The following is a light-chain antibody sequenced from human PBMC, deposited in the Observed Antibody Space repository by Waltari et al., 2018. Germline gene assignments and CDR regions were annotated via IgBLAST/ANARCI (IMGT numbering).Light chain of an antibody. CDR2: GAS. J-gene: IGKJ1*01. Sequence: ELVLTQSPGTLSLSPGERATLSCRASQSVGRSLTWYQQKPGQAPRLLIYGASSRAPGIPDSFSGSGSGTDFSLTISRLEPEDFALYYCQHYVRLPVSFGQGTKVDIK. CDR3: QHYVRLPVS. V-gene: IGKV3-20*01. CDR1: QSVGRS.